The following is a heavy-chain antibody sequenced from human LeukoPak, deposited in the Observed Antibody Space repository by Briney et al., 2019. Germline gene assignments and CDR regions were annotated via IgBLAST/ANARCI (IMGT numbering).Heavy chain of an antibody. CDR3: AKDTRGYYYDSSGYYRSPFFDY. J-gene: IGHJ4*02. CDR2: IYSGGST. D-gene: IGHD3-22*01. V-gene: IGHV3-53*01. Sequence: PGGSLRLSCAASGFTVSSNYMSWVRQAPGKGLEWASVIYSGGSTYYAGSVKGRFTISRDNSKNTLYLQMNSLRAEDTAVYYCAKDTRGYYYDSSGYYRSPFFDYWGQGTLVTVSS. CDR1: GFTVSSNY.